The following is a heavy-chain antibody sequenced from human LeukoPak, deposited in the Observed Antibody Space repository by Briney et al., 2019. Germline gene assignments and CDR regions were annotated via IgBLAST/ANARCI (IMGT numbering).Heavy chain of an antibody. D-gene: IGHD5-24*01. CDR1: GFTFSRYW. Sequence: PGGSLRLSCAVSGFTFSRYWMHWVRQAPGKGLVWVSRIKADGSETNYADSVKCRFTVSRDNAKNTLYLQLNSLRVEDTAVYYCARDGDGWNFDYWGQGTLVTVSS. CDR2: IKADGSET. V-gene: IGHV3-74*01. J-gene: IGHJ4*02. CDR3: ARDGDGWNFDY.